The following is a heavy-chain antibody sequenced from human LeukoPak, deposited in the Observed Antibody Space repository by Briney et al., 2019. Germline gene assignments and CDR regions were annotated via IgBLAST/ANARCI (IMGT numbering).Heavy chain of an antibody. J-gene: IGHJ4*02. CDR1: GGSLSSYY. CDR2: TYYSGNT. CDR3: ARVFHDSSGYPFDY. D-gene: IGHD3-22*01. V-gene: IGHV4-59*01. Sequence: SETLSLTCTVSGGSLSSYYWSWIRQPPGKGLEWIGYTYYSGNTNCNPSLKSRVTISVDTSKNQFSLKVSSVTAADTAVYYCARVFHDSSGYPFDYWGQGTLVTVSS.